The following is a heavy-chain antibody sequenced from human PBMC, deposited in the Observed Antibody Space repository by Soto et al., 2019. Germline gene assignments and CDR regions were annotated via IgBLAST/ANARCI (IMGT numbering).Heavy chain of an antibody. D-gene: IGHD2-2*02. CDR3: AKGYRPLGYCSSTSCHSIAEANGPFQH. CDR2: ISGSGGST. J-gene: IGHJ1*01. V-gene: IGHV3-23*01. CDR1: GFTFSSYA. Sequence: GGSLRLSCAASGFTFSSYAMSWVRQAPGKGLEWVSAISGSGGSTYYADSVKGRFTISRDNSKNTLYLQMNSLRAEDTAVYYCAKGYRPLGYCSSTSCHSIAEANGPFQHWGQGTLVTVSS.